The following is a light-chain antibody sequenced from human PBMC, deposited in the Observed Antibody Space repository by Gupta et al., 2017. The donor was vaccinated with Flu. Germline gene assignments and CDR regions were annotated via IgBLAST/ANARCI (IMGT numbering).Light chain of an antibody. Sequence: QSALATPASVSGSPGQSIAISCTGTSSDVGGANHVSWYQHHPGKAPKVIIYDVSKRPSGVPDRFSGSKSGNTASLTISGLQGEDEAEYYCCSNASGYSWVFGTGTKLTVL. CDR1: SSDVGGANH. CDR3: CSNASGYSWV. V-gene: IGLV2-11*01. J-gene: IGLJ1*01. CDR2: DVS.